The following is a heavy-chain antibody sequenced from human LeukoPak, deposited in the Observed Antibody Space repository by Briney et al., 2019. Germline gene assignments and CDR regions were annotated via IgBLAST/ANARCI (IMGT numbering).Heavy chain of an antibody. Sequence: SETLSLTCTVSGGSISSYYWSWIRQPPGKGLEWIGYIYYTGSTNYNPSLKSRVTISVDTSKNQFSLNLSSVTAADTAIYYCARLGGATSPFGYWGQGTLVTVSS. CDR2: IYYTGST. J-gene: IGHJ4*02. V-gene: IGHV4-59*08. CDR1: GGSISSYY. CDR3: ARLGGATSPFGY. D-gene: IGHD1-26*01.